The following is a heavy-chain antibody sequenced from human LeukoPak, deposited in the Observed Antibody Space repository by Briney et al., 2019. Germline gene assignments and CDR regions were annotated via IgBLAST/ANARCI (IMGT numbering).Heavy chain of an antibody. Sequence: PSETLSLTRAVYGGSFSVCYWSGIRQPPGKGLEWIGEINHSGSTNYNPSLKSRVTISVDTSKNQFSLKLSSVTAADTAVYYCARGVAETTYFSDCCGQGTLVTVSS. D-gene: IGHD1-7*01. CDR2: INHSGST. J-gene: IGHJ4*02. V-gene: IGHV4-34*01. CDR1: GGSFSVCY. CDR3: ARGVAETTYFSDC.